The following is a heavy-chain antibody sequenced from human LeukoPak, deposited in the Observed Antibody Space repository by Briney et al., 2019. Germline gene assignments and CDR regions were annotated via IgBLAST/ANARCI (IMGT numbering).Heavy chain of an antibody. CDR3: ARVRVTVTTYSGFDY. Sequence: GGSLRLSCAASGFTFSSYGMSWVRQAPGKGLEWVSAISGSGGSTYYADSVKGRFTISRDNSKNTLYLQMNSLRAEDTAVYYCARVRVTVTTYSGFDYWGQGTLVTVSS. D-gene: IGHD4-17*01. J-gene: IGHJ4*02. CDR2: ISGSGGST. CDR1: GFTFSSYG. V-gene: IGHV3-23*01.